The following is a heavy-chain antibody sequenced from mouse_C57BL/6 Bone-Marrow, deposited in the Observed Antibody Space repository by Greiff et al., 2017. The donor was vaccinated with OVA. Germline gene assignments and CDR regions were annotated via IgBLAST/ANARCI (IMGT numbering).Heavy chain of an antibody. CDR1: GYSITSGYD. D-gene: IGHD2-3*01. CDR3: ARGGDGYYLYYYAMDY. J-gene: IGHJ4*01. CDR2: ISYSGST. V-gene: IGHV3-1*01. Sequence: VQLKESGPGMVKPSQSLSLTCTVTGYSITSGYDWHWIRHFPGNKLEWMGYISYSGSTNYNPSLKSRISITHDTSKNHFFLKLNSVTTEDTATYYCARGGDGYYLYYYAMDYWGQGTSVTVSS.